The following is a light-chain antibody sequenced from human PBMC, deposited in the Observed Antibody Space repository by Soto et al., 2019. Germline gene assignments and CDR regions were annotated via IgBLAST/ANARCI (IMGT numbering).Light chain of an antibody. CDR3: CAFVRSNALL. J-gene: IGLJ2*01. Sequence: QSVLTQPASVSGSPGQSITISCTGTSSDVGSYNLVSWYQHHPGKAPKFITYEDNKRPSGVSNRFSGSKSGNTASLTISGLQAEDEADYYCCAFVRSNALLFGGGTKLTVL. CDR1: SSDVGSYNL. CDR2: EDN. V-gene: IGLV2-23*01.